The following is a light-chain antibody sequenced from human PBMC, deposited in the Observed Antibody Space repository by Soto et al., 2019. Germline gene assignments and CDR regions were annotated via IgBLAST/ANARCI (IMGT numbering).Light chain of an antibody. J-gene: IGKJ2*01. V-gene: IGKV2-24*01. CDR2: KIS. CDR1: QSLVHSDGNTY. Sequence: DIVMTQTPLSSPVTLGQPASISCRSSQSLVHSDGNTYLSWLHQRPGQPPRLLCYKISNRFFGVQNRFSGSGSGTDFTLTISRVEAEDVGVSCCRQATQFPYTFGQRTKLEIK. CDR3: RQATQFPYT.